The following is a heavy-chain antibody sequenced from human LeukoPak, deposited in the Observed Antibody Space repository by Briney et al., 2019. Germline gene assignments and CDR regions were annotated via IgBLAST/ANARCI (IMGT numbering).Heavy chain of an antibody. V-gene: IGHV3-66*04. CDR2: IYSGGST. CDR3: KGLRATVTSPFDY. Sequence: PGGSLRLSCAASGLNVNNNYMTWIRQAPGKGLEWVSLIYSGGSTSYADSVKGRFTISRDNSKNTLYLQMNNLRGEDTAVYYCKGLRATVTSPFDYWGQGTLVTVS. CDR1: GLNVNNNY. D-gene: IGHD4-17*01. J-gene: IGHJ4*02.